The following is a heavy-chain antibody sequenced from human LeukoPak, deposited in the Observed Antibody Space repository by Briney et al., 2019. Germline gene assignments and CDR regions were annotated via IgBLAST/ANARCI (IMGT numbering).Heavy chain of an antibody. Sequence: PGESLKISCKGSGYSFTSYWISWVRQMPGKGLEWMGRIDPNDSYTNYSPSFQGHVTISADKSISTAYLQWSSLKASDTAMYYCASIGSSSWYYYYGMDVWGQGTTVTVSS. CDR1: GYSFTSYW. CDR2: IDPNDSYT. V-gene: IGHV5-10-1*01. D-gene: IGHD6-13*01. CDR3: ASIGSSSWYYYYGMDV. J-gene: IGHJ6*02.